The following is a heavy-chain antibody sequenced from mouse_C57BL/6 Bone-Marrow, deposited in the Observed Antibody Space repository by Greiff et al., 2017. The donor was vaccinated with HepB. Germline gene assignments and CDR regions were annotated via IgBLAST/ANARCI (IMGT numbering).Heavy chain of an antibody. J-gene: IGHJ4*01. V-gene: IGHV1-62-2*01. CDR2: FYPGSGSI. CDR1: GYTFTEYT. Sequence: QVQLQQSGAELVKPGASVKLSCKASGYTFTEYTIHWVKQRSGQGLEWIGWFYPGSGSIKYNEKFKDKATLTADKSSSTVYMELSRLTSEDSAVYFCARHERKDYCGSSYDYAMDYWGQGTSVTVSS. CDR3: ARHERKDYCGSSYDYAMDY. D-gene: IGHD1-1*01.